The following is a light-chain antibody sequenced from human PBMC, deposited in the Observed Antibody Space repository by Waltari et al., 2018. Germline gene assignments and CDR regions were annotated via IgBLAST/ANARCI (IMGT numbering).Light chain of an antibody. J-gene: IGKJ4*01. CDR3: QQYNSYSLLT. V-gene: IGKV1-5*03. Sequence: DIRMTQSPSTLSASAGDRVIISCRASQSISKWLAWYQQKPGKAPKLLIYEASTLQRGVPSRFSGTGAWTDFTLTISSLQPDDFATYYCQQYNSYSLLTFGGGTKVEIK. CDR1: QSISKW. CDR2: EAS.